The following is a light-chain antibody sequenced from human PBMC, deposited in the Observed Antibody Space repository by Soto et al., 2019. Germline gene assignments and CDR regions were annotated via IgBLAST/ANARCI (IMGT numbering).Light chain of an antibody. CDR1: SSNIGNNY. V-gene: IGLV1-51*01. Sequence: QSVLTQPPSVSAAPGQTVTISCSGSSSNIGNNYVSWYQHLPGTTPRLLIYDNNKRPSEIPDRVSGSKSGTSATLGITGLQTGDEAEYYCGTWDTSLSALVFGGGTKLTVL. CDR2: DNN. J-gene: IGLJ2*01. CDR3: GTWDTSLSALV.